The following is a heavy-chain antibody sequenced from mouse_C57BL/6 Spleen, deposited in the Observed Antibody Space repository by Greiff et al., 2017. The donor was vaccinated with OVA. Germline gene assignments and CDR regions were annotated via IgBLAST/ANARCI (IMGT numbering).Heavy chain of an antibody. Sequence: QVQLQQPGAELVKPGASVKVSCKASGYTFTSYWMHWVKQRPGQGLEWIGRIHPSDSDTNYNQKFKGKATLTVDKSSSPAYMQLSSLTSETSAVYYCAINSGYDDVWFAYWGQGTLVTVS. CDR1: GYTFTSYW. V-gene: IGHV1-74*01. D-gene: IGHD2-2*01. CDR3: AINSGYDDVWFAY. J-gene: IGHJ3*01. CDR2: IHPSDSDT.